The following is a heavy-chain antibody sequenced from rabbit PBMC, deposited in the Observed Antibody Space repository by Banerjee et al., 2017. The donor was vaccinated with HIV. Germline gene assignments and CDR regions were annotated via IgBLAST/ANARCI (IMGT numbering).Heavy chain of an antibody. CDR2: IYSGSSGNT. V-gene: IGHV1S45*01. Sequence: QEQLVESGGDLVKPEGSLTLTCKASGLDFSSSYWICWVRQAPGKGLEWIACIYSGSSGNTYYANWAKGRFTISKTSSTTVTLQMTSLTAADTATYFCAREEGSSYLFKLWGQGTLVTVS. CDR1: GLDFSSSYW. D-gene: IGHD8-1*01. CDR3: AREEGSSYLFKL. J-gene: IGHJ4*01.